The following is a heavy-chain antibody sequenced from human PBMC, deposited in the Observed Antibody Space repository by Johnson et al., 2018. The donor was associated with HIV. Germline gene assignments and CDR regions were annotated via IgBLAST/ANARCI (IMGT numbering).Heavy chain of an antibody. D-gene: IGHD5-12*01. CDR3: ARGRKDIEAADGLDNDGFDM. CDR2: ISYDGNNK. V-gene: IGHV3-30*04. CDR1: GFTFRNYA. J-gene: IGHJ3*02. Sequence: QVQLVESGGGLVQPGGSLKLSCAASGFTFRNYAMHWVRLAPGKGLQWVAVISYDGNNKYYGDPVKGRFTISRDNSKDTLYLQMDSLRVEDSALYYCARGRKDIEAADGLDNDGFDMWGQGTLVTVSS.